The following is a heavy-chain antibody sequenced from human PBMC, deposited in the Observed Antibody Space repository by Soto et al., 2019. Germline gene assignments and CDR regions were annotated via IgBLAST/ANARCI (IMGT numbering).Heavy chain of an antibody. CDR1: GGSISSGGYY. CDR3: ARVCGGDCHYGMDV. CDR2: IYYSGST. Sequence: QVQLQESGPGLVKPSQTLSLTCTVSGGSISSGGYYWSWIRQHPGKGLEWIGYIYYSGSTYYNPSLTSRVTISVDTSKKQFSLKLRSVTAADTAVYYCARVCGGDCHYGMDVWGQGTTVTVSS. V-gene: IGHV4-31*03. J-gene: IGHJ6*02. D-gene: IGHD2-21*02.